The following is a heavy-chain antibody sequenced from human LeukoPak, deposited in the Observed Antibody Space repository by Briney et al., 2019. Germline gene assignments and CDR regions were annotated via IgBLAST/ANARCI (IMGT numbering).Heavy chain of an antibody. V-gene: IGHV3-30-3*01. CDR2: ISYDGNTI. CDR3: ARSGGLQKFDY. J-gene: IGHJ4*02. CDR1: EFTFSNYA. Sequence: GGSLRLSCAASEFTFSNYALHWVRQAPGKGLQSVAVISYDGNTIHYADSVKGRFIISRDTSKNTLYLQMNSLRAEDTAVYYCARSGGLQKFDYWGQGTLVTVSS. D-gene: IGHD4-11*01.